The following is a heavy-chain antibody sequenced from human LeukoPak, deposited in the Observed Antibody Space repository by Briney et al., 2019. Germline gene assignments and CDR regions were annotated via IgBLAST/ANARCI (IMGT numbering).Heavy chain of an antibody. D-gene: IGHD2/OR15-2a*01. Sequence: SETLSLTCTVSGGSISSYYWTWIRQPPGKGLGWLGYIYYTGSTNYNPSLKSRVTISVDTSKNQFSLRLSSVTAADTAVYYCARDFSGSFDYWGQGILVTVSS. CDR1: GGSISSYY. J-gene: IGHJ4*02. CDR2: IYYTGST. V-gene: IGHV4-59*01. CDR3: ARDFSGSFDY.